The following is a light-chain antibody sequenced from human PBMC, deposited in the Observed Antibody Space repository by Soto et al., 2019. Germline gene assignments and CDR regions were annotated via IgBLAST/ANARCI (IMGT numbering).Light chain of an antibody. CDR1: TGPVTFGHY. V-gene: IGLV7-46*01. Sequence: QAVVTQEPSLTVSPGGTVSLTCGSSTGPVTFGHYPYWFQQKPGQAPRTLIYDTNNRHSWTPARFSGSLLGGKAALTLSGAQPEDEADYYCLLSTVGARVFGGGTKLTVL. CDR3: LLSTVGARV. J-gene: IGLJ3*02. CDR2: DTN.